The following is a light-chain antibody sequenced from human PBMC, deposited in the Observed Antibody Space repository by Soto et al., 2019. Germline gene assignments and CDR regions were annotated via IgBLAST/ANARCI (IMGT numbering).Light chain of an antibody. CDR1: SSDGGSYNL. V-gene: IGLV2-23*01. CDR2: EGN. Sequence: QSVLTQPASVSGSPGQSITISFTGTSSDGGSYNLVSWYQQHPGKAPKLIIFEGNERPSGVSNRFSGSKSGNTASLTISGLQAEDEADYYCCSYAGSTTSHVVFGGGTKVTVL. CDR3: CSYAGSTTSHVV. J-gene: IGLJ2*01.